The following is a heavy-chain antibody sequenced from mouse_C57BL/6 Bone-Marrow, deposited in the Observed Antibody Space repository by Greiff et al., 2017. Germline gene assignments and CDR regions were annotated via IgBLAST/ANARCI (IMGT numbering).Heavy chain of an antibody. D-gene: IGHD2-1*01. CDR1: GYSITSGYY. V-gene: IGHV3-6*01. Sequence: EVKLMESGPGLVKPSQSLSLTCSATGYSITSGYYWNWIRQFPGNKLEWMGYISYDGSNNYNPSLKNRISITRDTSKNQFFLKLNSVTTEDTATYYCARGGYGNYPLAYWGQGTLVTVSA. CDR3: ARGGYGNYPLAY. J-gene: IGHJ3*01. CDR2: ISYDGSN.